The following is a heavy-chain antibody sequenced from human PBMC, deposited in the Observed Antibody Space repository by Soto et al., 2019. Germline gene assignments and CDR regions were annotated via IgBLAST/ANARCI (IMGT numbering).Heavy chain of an antibody. J-gene: IGHJ4*02. CDR1: GFSLSNGRMG. V-gene: IGHV2-26*01. D-gene: IGHD5-12*01. CDR3: APIVRADSGYHADRYLDH. Sequence: QVTLKESGPVLVKPTETLTLTCSVSGFSLSNGRMGVSWIRQPPGKALEWLAHVFSNDEKSYSTSLKISLTISKDTSKSQVVVAMPNMDPVNTATYYRAPIVRADSGYHADRYLDHWGQGTVVTVSS. CDR2: VFSNDEK.